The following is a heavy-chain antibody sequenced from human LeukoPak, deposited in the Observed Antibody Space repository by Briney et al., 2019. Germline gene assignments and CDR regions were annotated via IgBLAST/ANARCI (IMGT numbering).Heavy chain of an antibody. CDR3: ARLLGMVTTFDY. J-gene: IGHJ4*02. Sequence: RGCLRVSRAGSGFSLTGYLLSWVRQAPGQGLEWVATISKDETTKWYDDSVRGRFTIARDNAKNSLYLEMTSLRAEDTAVYYCARLLGMVTTFDYWGQGTLVTVSS. CDR2: ISKDETTK. D-gene: IGHD4-23*01. V-gene: IGHV3-7*01. CDR1: GFSLTGYL.